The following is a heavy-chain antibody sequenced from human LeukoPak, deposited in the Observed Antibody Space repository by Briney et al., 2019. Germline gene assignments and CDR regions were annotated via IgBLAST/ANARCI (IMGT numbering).Heavy chain of an antibody. CDR1: GYTFTSYG. CDR2: ISAYNGNT. CDR3: ARAPGPVGYVDY. V-gene: IGHV1-18*01. D-gene: IGHD1-26*01. J-gene: IGHJ4*02. Sequence: GASVKVSCKASGYTFTSYGISWVRQAPGQGLEWMGWISAYNGNTNYAQKLQGRVTMTTDTSTSTAYMELRGLRSDATAVYSFARAPGPVGYVDYWGKGPLVTVSS.